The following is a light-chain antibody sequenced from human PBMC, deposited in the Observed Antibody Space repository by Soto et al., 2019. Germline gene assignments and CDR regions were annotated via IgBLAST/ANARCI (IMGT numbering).Light chain of an antibody. J-gene: IGLJ1*01. Sequence: QSALTQPASVSGCPGQSITSSCTGTSSDVGGYNYVSWYQQHPGKAPKLMIYEVSNRPSGVSNRFSGSKSGNTASLTISGLQAEDEADYYCSSYTSSSTLDYVFGTGTKVTVL. CDR3: SSYTSSSTLDYV. CDR1: SSDVGGYNY. V-gene: IGLV2-14*01. CDR2: EVS.